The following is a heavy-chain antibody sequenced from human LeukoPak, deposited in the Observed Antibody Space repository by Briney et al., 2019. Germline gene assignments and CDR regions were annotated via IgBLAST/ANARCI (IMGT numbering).Heavy chain of an antibody. CDR3: ARDGSEGDREPTGCFDY. Sequence: ASVKVSCKTSGYYFTVFGISWVRQAPGQGLEWMGWISGNNGRTIYAQTFQDRVTMTTDTSTTTVYMELRRLKFNDTAVYYCARDGSEGDREPTGCFDYWGQGSLVIVSS. CDR1: GYYFTVFG. V-gene: IGHV1-18*01. J-gene: IGHJ4*02. D-gene: IGHD1-1*01. CDR2: ISGNNGRT.